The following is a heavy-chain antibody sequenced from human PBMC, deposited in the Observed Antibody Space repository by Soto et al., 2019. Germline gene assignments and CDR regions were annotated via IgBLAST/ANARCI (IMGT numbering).Heavy chain of an antibody. CDR3: ARDSAYGDYGSGSYRDPNWFAP. Sequence: QVQLQESGPGLVKPSGTLSPTCAISGGSISSSNWWSWVRQPPGKGLEWIGAIYDSGSTNYNPSLKRRVTISVIKSKNQFSLKLSSVTAADTAVYYCARDSAYGDYGSGSYRDPNWFAPWGQGTLVTVSS. J-gene: IGHJ5*02. D-gene: IGHD3-10*01. V-gene: IGHV4-4*02. CDR2: IYDSGST. CDR1: GGSISSSNW.